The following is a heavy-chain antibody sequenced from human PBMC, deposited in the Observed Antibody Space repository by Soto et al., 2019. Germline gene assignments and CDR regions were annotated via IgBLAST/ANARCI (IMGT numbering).Heavy chain of an antibody. V-gene: IGHV1-69*01. J-gene: IGHJ5*02. Sequence: QVQLVQSGAEVKKPGSSVKVSCKASGGTFSSYAISWVRQAPGQGLEWMGGIIPIFGTANYAQKFQGRVTITADESTSTAYMELSSLRSEDTAVYYCAREKGITILGVANGWFDPWGQGTLVTVSS. CDR2: IIPIFGTA. CDR1: GGTFSSYA. CDR3: AREKGITILGVANGWFDP. D-gene: IGHD3-3*01.